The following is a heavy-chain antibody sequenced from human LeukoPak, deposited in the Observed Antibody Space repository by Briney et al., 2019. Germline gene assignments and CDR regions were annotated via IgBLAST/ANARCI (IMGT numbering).Heavy chain of an antibody. CDR3: AREVYFDY. V-gene: IGHV3-48*01. Sequence: GGSLRLSCAASEFTFNNYGMNWVRQAPGKGLEWVSYISSSGTTIYYADSVKGRFTISRDNAKNSLYLQMNSLRAEDTAVYYCAREVYFDYWGQGTLVIVSS. CDR2: ISSSGTTI. CDR1: EFTFNNYG. J-gene: IGHJ4*02.